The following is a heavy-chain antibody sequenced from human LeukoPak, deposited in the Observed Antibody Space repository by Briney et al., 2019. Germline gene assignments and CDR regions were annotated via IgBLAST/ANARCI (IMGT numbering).Heavy chain of an antibody. D-gene: IGHD6-13*01. CDR3: ARDKYSSSWPNWFDP. V-gene: IGHV3-30*04. J-gene: IGHJ5*02. Sequence: GGSLRLSCAASGFTFSSYAMHWVRQAPGKGLEWVAVISYDGSNKYYADSVKGRFTISRDNSKNTLYLQMNSLRAEDTAVYYCARDKYSSSWPNWFDPWGQGTLVTVSS. CDR1: GFTFSSYA. CDR2: ISYDGSNK.